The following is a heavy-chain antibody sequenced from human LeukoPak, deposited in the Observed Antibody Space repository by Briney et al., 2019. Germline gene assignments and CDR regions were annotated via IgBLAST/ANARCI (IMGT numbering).Heavy chain of an antibody. D-gene: IGHD5-12*01. CDR2: ISGSGGST. Sequence: GGSLRLSCAASGFTFSSYAMSWVRQAPGKGLEWVSAISGSGGSTYYADSVKGRFTISRDNAKNSLYLQMNSLRAEDTAVYYCARERGVAPYYYYYMDVWGKGTTVTISS. CDR1: GFTFSSYA. CDR3: ARERGVAPYYYYYMDV. V-gene: IGHV3-23*01. J-gene: IGHJ6*03.